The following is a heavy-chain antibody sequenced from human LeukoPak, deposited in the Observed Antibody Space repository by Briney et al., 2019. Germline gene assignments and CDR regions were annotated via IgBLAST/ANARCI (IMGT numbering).Heavy chain of an antibody. D-gene: IGHD5-12*01. CDR2: IYYSGST. CDR3: ARVGGYDYFFFDY. J-gene: IGHJ4*02. V-gene: IGHV4-39*07. Sequence: PSETLSLTCTVSSGSISSSSYYWGWIRQPPGKGLEWIGSIYYSGSTYYNPSLKSRVTISVDTSKNQFSLKLSFVTAADTAVYYCARVGGYDYFFFDYWGQGTLVTVSS. CDR1: SGSISSSSYY.